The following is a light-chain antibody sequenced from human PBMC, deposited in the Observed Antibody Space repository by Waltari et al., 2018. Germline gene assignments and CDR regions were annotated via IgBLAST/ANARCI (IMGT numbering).Light chain of an antibody. CDR1: QRVSSY. Sequence: EIVFTQSPATLSLSPVERATLYCRASQRVSSYLAWFLHKHGQAPRLLIYDASDRATGMPARFSGSGSGTDFTLTISSLEPEDFAVYYGQQRSNWPFTFGGGTKVEIK. J-gene: IGKJ4*01. CDR3: QQRSNWPFT. V-gene: IGKV3-11*01. CDR2: DAS.